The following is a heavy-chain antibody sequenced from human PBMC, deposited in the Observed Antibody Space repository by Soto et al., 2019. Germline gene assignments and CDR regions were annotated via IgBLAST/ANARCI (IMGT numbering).Heavy chain of an antibody. J-gene: IGHJ4*02. CDR3: ARDKITGLFDY. V-gene: IGHV3-30-3*01. D-gene: IGHD2-8*02. Sequence: GSLRLSCAASGVTFSSNAIHWIRQAPGKGLQWVAVISYDGRNKFYADSVKGRFTISRDNSKNMLYLHMNSLRLEDTAVYYCARDKITGLFDYWGQGTLVTVSS. CDR2: ISYDGRNK. CDR1: GVTFSSNA.